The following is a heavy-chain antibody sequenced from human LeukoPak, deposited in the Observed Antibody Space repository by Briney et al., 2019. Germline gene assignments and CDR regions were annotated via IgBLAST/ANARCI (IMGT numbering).Heavy chain of an antibody. J-gene: IGHJ4*02. CDR3: AKDGAAAGSPRFDY. V-gene: IGHV3-7*01. CDR1: AFTFSNYW. D-gene: IGHD6-13*01. CDR2: MKEDGGEI. Sequence: GGSLRLSCAASAFTFSNYWMSWVRQSPGKGLEWVANMKEDGGEINYVDSVEGRFTISRDNSKNTLYMQMNSLRAEDTAVYYCAKDGAAAGSPRFDYWGQGTLVTVSS.